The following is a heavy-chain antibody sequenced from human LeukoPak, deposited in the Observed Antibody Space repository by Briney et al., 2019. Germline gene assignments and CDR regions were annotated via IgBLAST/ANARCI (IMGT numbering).Heavy chain of an antibody. V-gene: IGHV3-21*01. D-gene: IGHD6-19*01. CDR2: ISSSSSYI. CDR1: GFTFSSYS. Sequence: GGSLRLSCAASGFTFSSYSMNWVRQAPGKGLEWVSAISSSSSYIYYADSEKGRFTISRDNAKNSLYLQMNSLRAEDTAVYYCARGILAVAGTNLVWRYYGMDVWGQGTTVTVSS. CDR3: ARGILAVAGTNLVWRYYGMDV. J-gene: IGHJ6*02.